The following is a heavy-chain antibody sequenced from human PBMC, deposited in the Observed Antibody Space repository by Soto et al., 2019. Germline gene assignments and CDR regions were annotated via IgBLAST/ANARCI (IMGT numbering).Heavy chain of an antibody. J-gene: IGHJ3*02. CDR1: GYTFTSYD. Sequence: RASVKVSCKASGYTFTSYDINWVRQATGQGLEWMGWMSPNSGNTGYAQKFQGRVTMTRNTSISTAYMELSSLRSEDTAVYYCARVEYYDSSGYYEAFDIWGQGTMVTVSS. V-gene: IGHV1-8*01. CDR3: ARVEYYDSSGYYEAFDI. CDR2: MSPNSGNT. D-gene: IGHD3-22*01.